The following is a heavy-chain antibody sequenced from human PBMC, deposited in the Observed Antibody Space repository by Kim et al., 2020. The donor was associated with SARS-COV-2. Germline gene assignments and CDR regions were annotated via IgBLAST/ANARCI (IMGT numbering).Heavy chain of an antibody. J-gene: IGHJ5*02. Sequence: GGSLRLSCSASGFTFSTYSMNWVRQAPGKGLEWVSYISSRSAFIYYADSVKGRFTISRDNAKTSVYLHLNSLRTEDTAVYYCVRGGDPQTWGQGTLVTVSS. V-gene: IGHV3-21*01. D-gene: IGHD7-27*01. CDR2: ISSRSAFI. CDR1: GFTFSTYS. CDR3: VRGGDPQT.